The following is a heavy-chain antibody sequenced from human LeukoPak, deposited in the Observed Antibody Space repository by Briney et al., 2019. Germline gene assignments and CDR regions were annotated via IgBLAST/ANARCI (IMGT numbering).Heavy chain of an antibody. CDR1: GFTFSSYS. D-gene: IGHD3-3*01. CDR3: ARGDYDFWSGYYDYYYYGMDV. V-gene: IGHV3-21*01. CDR2: ISSSSSYI. Sequence: GGSLRLSCAASGFTFSSYSMNWVRQAPGKGLEWVSSISSSSSYIYYADSVKGRFTISRDNAKNPLYLQMNSLRAEDTAVYYCARGDYDFWSGYYDYYYYGMDVWGQGTTVTVSS. J-gene: IGHJ6*02.